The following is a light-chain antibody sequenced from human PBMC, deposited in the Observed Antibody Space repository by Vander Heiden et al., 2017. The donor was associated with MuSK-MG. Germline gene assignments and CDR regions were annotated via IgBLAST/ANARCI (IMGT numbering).Light chain of an antibody. CDR2: ESS. CDR1: SRDVGAYNY. V-gene: IGLV2-8*01. CDR3: SSYASSNFVV. J-gene: IGLJ2*01. Sequence: QSPLTQPPSASGSPGPSVTISSTGPSRDVGAYNYVSWYQQHPDEAPKLMIYESSRRAAGVPDRFSGSKAGNTASLTVSGLQAEEEADYYSSSYASSNFVVFGRGTKVTVL.